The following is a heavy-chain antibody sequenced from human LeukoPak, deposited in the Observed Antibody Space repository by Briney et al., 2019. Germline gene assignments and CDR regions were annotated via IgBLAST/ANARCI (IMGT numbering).Heavy chain of an antibody. CDR1: GFTFGSYS. D-gene: IGHD3-3*01. CDR2: ISSSSNTI. Sequence: SRGSLRLSPAASGFTFGSYSMSWVCQAPGKGLEWVSYISSSSNTIHYANSVKGRFTISRDNAKNSLYLQMNTLRAEDTAVYYCARDLGDFWSGYYPFFDYWGQGILVTVSS. J-gene: IGHJ4*02. V-gene: IGHV3-48*01. CDR3: ARDLGDFWSGYYPFFDY.